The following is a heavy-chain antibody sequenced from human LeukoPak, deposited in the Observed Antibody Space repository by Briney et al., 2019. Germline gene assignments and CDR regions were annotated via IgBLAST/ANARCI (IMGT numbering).Heavy chain of an antibody. CDR1: GFTFDDYA. V-gene: IGHV3-9*01. Sequence: PGGSLRLSCAASGFTFDDYAMHWVRQAPGKGLEWVSGISWNSGSIGYADSVKGRFTISRDNAKNSLYLQMNSLRAEDTAVYYCARDLIRGGYGMDVWGQGTTVTVSS. CDR3: ARDLIRGGYGMDV. D-gene: IGHD3-10*01. J-gene: IGHJ6*02. CDR2: ISWNSGSI.